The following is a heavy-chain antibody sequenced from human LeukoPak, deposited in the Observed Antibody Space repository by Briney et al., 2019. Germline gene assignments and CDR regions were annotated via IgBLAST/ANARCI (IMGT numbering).Heavy chain of an antibody. D-gene: IGHD3-10*01. CDR3: ARGFEGRPTAD. V-gene: IGHV4-59*01. CDR2: IYHSGST. CDR1: GGSISTYY. J-gene: IGHJ4*02. Sequence: SETLSLTCTVSGGSISTYYWNWIRQPPGKGLEWIGYIYHSGSTNYNPSLRSRVTISVDTSKNQFSLNLNSVTAADTAVYYCARGFEGRPTADWGQGTLVTVSS.